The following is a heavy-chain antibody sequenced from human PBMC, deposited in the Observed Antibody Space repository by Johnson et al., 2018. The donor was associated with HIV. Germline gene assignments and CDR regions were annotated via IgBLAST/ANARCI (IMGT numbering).Heavy chain of an antibody. J-gene: IGHJ3*02. CDR2: ISYDGSNK. Sequence: QVQLVESGGGVVQPGRSLRLSCAASGFTFSSYAMHWVRQAPGKGLEWVAVISYDGSNKYYADSVKGRFTISRDNSKNTLYLQMNSLRAEDTAVYYCARAHNWHSDALDIWGQGTMVTVSS. CDR1: GFTFSSYA. V-gene: IGHV3-30*04. CDR3: ARAHNWHSDALDI. D-gene: IGHD1/OR15-1a*01.